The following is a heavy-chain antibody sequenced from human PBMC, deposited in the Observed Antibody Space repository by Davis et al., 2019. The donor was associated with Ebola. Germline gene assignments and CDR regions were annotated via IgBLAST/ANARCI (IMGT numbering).Heavy chain of an antibody. CDR2: IYYSGST. CDR3: ARVPRTYWYFDL. Sequence: PSETLSLTCAVSGGSISSYYWSWIRQPPGKGLEWIGYIYYSGSTYYNPSLKSRVTISVDTSKKQFSLKLSSVTAADTAVYYCARVPRTYWYFDLWGRGTLVTVSS. V-gene: IGHV4-59*08. J-gene: IGHJ2*01. CDR1: GGSISSYY.